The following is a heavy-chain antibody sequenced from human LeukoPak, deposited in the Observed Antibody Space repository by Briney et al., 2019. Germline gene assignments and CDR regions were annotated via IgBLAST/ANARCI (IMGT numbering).Heavy chain of an antibody. Sequence: NSSETLSLTCTVSGDSFSSSNFYWGWIRQPPGKGLEWIGSISYSGTTYYNPSLKSRVTISVDKSKNQFSLNLSSVTAADTAVYYCARSRDWSVFWGHGTMVTVS. D-gene: IGHD3-9*01. CDR1: GDSFSSSNFY. CDR2: ISYSGTT. CDR3: ARSRDWSVF. V-gene: IGHV4-39*01. J-gene: IGHJ3*01.